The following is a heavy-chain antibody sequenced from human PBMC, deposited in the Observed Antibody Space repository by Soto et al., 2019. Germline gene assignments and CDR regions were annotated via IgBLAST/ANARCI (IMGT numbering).Heavy chain of an antibody. V-gene: IGHV1-69*01. CDR3: ARGRERAAPGTSHYHYYAMDV. J-gene: IGHJ6*02. Sequence: QVQLVQSGAEVKKPGSSVKVSCKASGGTLSNYAINWVRQAPGQGLEWMGGTIPMFVSTNYAQKFQGRVTISAVESTRTVYLELSSLRSEDTAVYYCARGRERAAPGTSHYHYYAMDVWGQGTTVIVSS. D-gene: IGHD6-13*01. CDR2: TIPMFVST. CDR1: GGTLSNYA.